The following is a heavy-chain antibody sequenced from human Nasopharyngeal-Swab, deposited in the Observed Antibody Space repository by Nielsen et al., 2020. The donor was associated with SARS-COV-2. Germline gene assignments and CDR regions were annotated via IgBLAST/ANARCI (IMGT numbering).Heavy chain of an antibody. CDR2: ISGSDHTT. CDR3: AKDRDSGDDSDDYYHYYGMDV. CDR1: GFTFQSYA. D-gene: IGHD5-12*01. Sequence: GESLKISCAASGFTFQSYAISWVRQAPGKGLEWFSVISGSDHTTYYADSVKGRFTISRDNSKNTVNLQMNSLRVEDTAIYYCAKDRDSGDDSDDYYHYYGMDVWGQGTTVTVFS. J-gene: IGHJ6*02. V-gene: IGHV3-23*01.